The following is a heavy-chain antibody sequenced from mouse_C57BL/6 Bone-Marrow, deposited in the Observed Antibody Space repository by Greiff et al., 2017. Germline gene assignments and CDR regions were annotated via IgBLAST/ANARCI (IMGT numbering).Heavy chain of an antibody. V-gene: IGHV1-69*01. J-gene: IGHJ1*03. CDR3: ARWWNYGSSYGYVDV. CDR1: GYTFTSSW. Sequence: QVQLQQPGAELVMPGASVQLSCKSSGYTFTSSWMHWVQHRPGQGLEWIGEIDPSDSSTNYTQTFKGKSTLTVDPSSTTAYMPLSSLTCEDSAVYYGARWWNYGSSYGYVDVWGTGTTVTVAS. D-gene: IGHD1-1*01. CDR2: IDPSDSST.